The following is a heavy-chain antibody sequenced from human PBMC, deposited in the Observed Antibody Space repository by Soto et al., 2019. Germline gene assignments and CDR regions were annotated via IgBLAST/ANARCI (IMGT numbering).Heavy chain of an antibody. J-gene: IGHJ2*01. Sequence: QITLKESGPTLVKPTQTLTLTCTFSGFSLSTSGVGVGWIRQPPGKALEWLALIYWNDDKRYSPSLKSRLTITEDTSKNQVVLTMTNMDPVDTATYYCARGLPYYDFWSGYGWYFDLWGRGTLVTVSS. CDR2: IYWNDDK. V-gene: IGHV2-5*01. CDR3: ARGLPYYDFWSGYGWYFDL. CDR1: GFSLSTSGVG. D-gene: IGHD3-3*01.